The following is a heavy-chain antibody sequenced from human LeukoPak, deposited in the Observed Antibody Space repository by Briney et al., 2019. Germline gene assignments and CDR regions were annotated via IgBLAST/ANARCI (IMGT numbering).Heavy chain of an antibody. CDR3: ATIPATHPIDF. J-gene: IGHJ4*02. D-gene: IGHD2-2*01. V-gene: IGHV3-23*01. CDR1: GFPLYFYL. CDR2: LTGCGRDP. Sequence: GGALRLSCGASGFPLYFYLMMWVRQATGKAVDWVSSLTGCGRDPYYIDSVKGRVTISSDNYKNTRYVQMNSRRRDGTAVYYWATIPATHPIDFWGRGNLVPVS.